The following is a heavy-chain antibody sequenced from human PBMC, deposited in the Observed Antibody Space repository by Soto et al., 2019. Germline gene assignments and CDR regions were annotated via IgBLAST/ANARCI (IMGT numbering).Heavy chain of an antibody. CDR2: INHSGST. V-gene: IGHV4-34*01. CDR3: ARRGANYYDSSGGTDY. J-gene: IGHJ4*02. D-gene: IGHD3-22*01. Sequence: PSETLSLTCAVYGGSFSGYYWSWIRQPPGKGLEWIGEINHSGSTNYNPSLKSRVTISVDTSKNQFSLKLSSVTAADTAVYYCARRGANYYDSSGGTDYWGQGTLVTVSS. CDR1: GGSFSGYY.